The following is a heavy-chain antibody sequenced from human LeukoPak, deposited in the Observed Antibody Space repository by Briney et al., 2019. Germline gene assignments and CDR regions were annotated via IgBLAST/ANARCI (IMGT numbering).Heavy chain of an antibody. Sequence: GGSLRLSCAASGFTFSSYSMNWVRQAPGKGLEWVSSISSSSSYIYYADSVKGRFTISRDNAKNSLYLQMNSLRAEDTAVYYCARDSALGSSWYSGRFDYWGQGTLVTVSS. V-gene: IGHV3-21*01. D-gene: IGHD6-13*01. CDR2: ISSSSSYI. J-gene: IGHJ4*02. CDR3: ARDSALGSSWYSGRFDY. CDR1: GFTFSSYS.